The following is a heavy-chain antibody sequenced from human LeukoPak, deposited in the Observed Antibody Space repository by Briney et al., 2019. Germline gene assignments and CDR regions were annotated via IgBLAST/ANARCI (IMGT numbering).Heavy chain of an antibody. CDR1: GYTLSNYG. V-gene: IGHV1-18*01. Sequence: ASVKVSCKASGYTLSNYGISWVRQAPGQGLEWLGWISGFNGNTNYAQKLQGRVTMTTDTSTTTAYMELRSLRSDDTAVYYCARIGGDYFDYWGQGTLVTVSS. CDR3: ARIGGDYFDY. J-gene: IGHJ4*02. CDR2: ISGFNGNT.